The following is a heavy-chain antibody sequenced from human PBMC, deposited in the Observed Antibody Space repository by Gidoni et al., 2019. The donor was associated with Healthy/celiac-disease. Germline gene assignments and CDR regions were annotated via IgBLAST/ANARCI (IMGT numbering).Heavy chain of an antibody. CDR1: GGSFSGSY. CDR2: INHSGST. CDR3: ARGGYDYVWGSYRQNYFDY. Sequence: QVQLQQWGAGLLKPSETLSLTCAFYGGSFSGSYWSWIRQPPGKGLEWIGEINHSGSTNYNPSLKSRVTISVDTSKNQFSLKLSSVTAADTAVYYCARGGYDYVWGSYRQNYFDYWGQGTLVTVSS. J-gene: IGHJ4*02. V-gene: IGHV4-34*01. D-gene: IGHD3-16*02.